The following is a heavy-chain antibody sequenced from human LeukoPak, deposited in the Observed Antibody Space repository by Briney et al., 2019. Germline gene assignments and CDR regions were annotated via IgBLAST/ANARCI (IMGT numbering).Heavy chain of an antibody. CDR2: IIPIFGTA. V-gene: IGHV1-69*13. Sequence: ASVKVSCKASGGTFSSYAISWVRQAPGQGLEWMGGIIPIFGTANYAQKFQGRVTITADESTSTAYMELSSLRSEDTAVYYCARSPYNRNSGGNYYYMDVWGKGTTVTVSS. CDR1: GGTFSSYA. D-gene: IGHD1-14*01. CDR3: ARSPYNRNSGGNYYYMDV. J-gene: IGHJ6*03.